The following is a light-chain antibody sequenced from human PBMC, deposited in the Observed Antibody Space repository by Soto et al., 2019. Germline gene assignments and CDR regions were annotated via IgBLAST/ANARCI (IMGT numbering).Light chain of an antibody. CDR1: QSVSID. Sequence: EIVMTHSPATLSVSPCERATLSFRASQSVSIDLAWYQQTPGQAPRLLIYGASTRATGIPVRFSGSGSGTDFTLTISRLEPEDFAVYYCQQYGSSRTFGQGTKVDI. V-gene: IGKV3-20*01. CDR2: GAS. CDR3: QQYGSSRT. J-gene: IGKJ1*01.